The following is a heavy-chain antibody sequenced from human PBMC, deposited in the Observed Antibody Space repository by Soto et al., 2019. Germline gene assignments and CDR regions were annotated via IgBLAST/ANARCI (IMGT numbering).Heavy chain of an antibody. CDR2: IYSGGST. V-gene: IGHV3-53*04. Sequence: PGGSLRLSCAASGFTVSSNYMSWVRQAPGKGLEWVSVIYSGGSTYYADSVKGRFTISRHNSKNTLYRQMNSLRAEDTCVYYWGRGNYYYSMDVWGKGPPATV. D-gene: IGHD6-13*01. CDR3: GRGNYYYSMDV. J-gene: IGHJ6*03. CDR1: GFTVSSNY.